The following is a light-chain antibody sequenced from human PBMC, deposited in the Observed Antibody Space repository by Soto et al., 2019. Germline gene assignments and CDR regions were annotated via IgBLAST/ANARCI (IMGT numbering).Light chain of an antibody. CDR3: HQYNNWPLT. Sequence: EIVMTQSPATVSVSPGERATLSCRASQSVANNLAWYQLKPGQAPRLLIYGASTRAPGIPARFSGSGSGTEFTLTISSLQSEDFAIFYCHQYNNWPLTFGGGTKVEIK. J-gene: IGKJ4*01. CDR2: GAS. V-gene: IGKV3-15*01. CDR1: QSVANN.